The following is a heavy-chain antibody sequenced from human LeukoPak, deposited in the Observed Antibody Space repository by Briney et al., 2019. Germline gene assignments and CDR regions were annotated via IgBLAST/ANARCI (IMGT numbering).Heavy chain of an antibody. V-gene: IGHV3-66*01. CDR3: ARDRKIAVTEWLVKDY. D-gene: IGHD6-19*01. Sequence: GASLGLSCAASGFTVSSNYMSWVRQAPGKGLEWVSVIYSGGSTYYADSVKGRFTISRDNSKNTLYLQMNSLRAEDTAVYYCARDRKIAVTEWLVKDYWGQGTLVTVSS. CDR2: IYSGGST. CDR1: GFTVSSNY. J-gene: IGHJ4*02.